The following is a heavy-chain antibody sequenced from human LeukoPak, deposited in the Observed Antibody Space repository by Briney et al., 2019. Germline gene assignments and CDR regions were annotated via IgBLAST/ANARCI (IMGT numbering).Heavy chain of an antibody. CDR1: GFTFSSYA. V-gene: IGHV3-64*01. CDR3: ARDPFRGRLLQGVFDF. D-gene: IGHD5-24*01. CDR2: ISSNGGTT. J-gene: IGHJ4*02. Sequence: QPGGSLRLSCADSGFTFSSYAIHWVRQAPGKGLEYVSAISSNGGTTYYANSVKGRFTISRDNSKNTLHLQMGSLRAEDMAVYYCARDPFRGRLLQGVFDFWGQGTLVTVSS.